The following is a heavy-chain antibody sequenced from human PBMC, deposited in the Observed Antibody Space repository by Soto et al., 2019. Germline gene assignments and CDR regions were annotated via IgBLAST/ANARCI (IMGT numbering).Heavy chain of an antibody. V-gene: IGHV4-59*01. CDR2: IYYSGST. Sequence: QVQLQESGPGLVKPSETLSLTCTVSGGSISSYYWSWIRQPPGKGLEWIGYIYYSGSTNYNPSLKSRVTLSVDTSKNQFSLKLRSVTAADTAVYYCARESPLFLWFGENRGWYFDLWGRGTLVTVSS. CDR3: ARESPLFLWFGENRGWYFDL. CDR1: GGSISSYY. J-gene: IGHJ2*01. D-gene: IGHD3-10*01.